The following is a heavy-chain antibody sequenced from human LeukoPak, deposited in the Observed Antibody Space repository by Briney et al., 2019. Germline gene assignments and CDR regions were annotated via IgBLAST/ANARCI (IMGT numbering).Heavy chain of an antibody. CDR1: GGSISTYY. CDR2: IYTSGST. V-gene: IGHV4-4*07. Sequence: SETLSLTCTVSGGSISTYYWSWIRQPAGKGLEWIGRIYTSGSTNYNPSLKSRVTISVDTSKNQFSLKLSSVTAADTAVYYCARHLAYYDFWSGYSPFDYWGQGTLVTVSS. CDR3: ARHLAYYDFWSGYSPFDY. D-gene: IGHD3-3*01. J-gene: IGHJ4*02.